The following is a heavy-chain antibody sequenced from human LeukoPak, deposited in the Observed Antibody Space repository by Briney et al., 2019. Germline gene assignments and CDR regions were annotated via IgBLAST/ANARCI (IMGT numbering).Heavy chain of an antibody. CDR1: GYTFTSYG. CDR3: ARDTRTYPPYYYDSSGRGVDY. D-gene: IGHD3-22*01. CDR2: ISAYNGNT. J-gene: IGHJ4*02. V-gene: IGHV1-18*01. Sequence: ASVKVSCKASGYTFTSYGISWVRQAPGQGLEWMGWISAYNGNTNYAQKLQGRVTMTTDTSTSTAYMELRSLRSDDTAVYYCARDTRTYPPYYYDSSGRGVDYWGQGTLVTVSS.